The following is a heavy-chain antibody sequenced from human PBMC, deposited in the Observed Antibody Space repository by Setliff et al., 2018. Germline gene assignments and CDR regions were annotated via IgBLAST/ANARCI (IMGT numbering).Heavy chain of an antibody. Sequence: GASVKVSCKASGGPLNSYSFSWVRQAPGQGLEWVGRIIPVLDITRYSQKFQGRVTITADKSTGIIYMELTSLRSDDTAVYYCARHPPPPNYFDIGALDSWGQGTLVTVSS. CDR1: GGPLNSYS. CDR2: IIPVLDIT. V-gene: IGHV1-69*02. CDR3: ARHPPPPNYFDIGALDS. D-gene: IGHD3-22*01. J-gene: IGHJ4*02.